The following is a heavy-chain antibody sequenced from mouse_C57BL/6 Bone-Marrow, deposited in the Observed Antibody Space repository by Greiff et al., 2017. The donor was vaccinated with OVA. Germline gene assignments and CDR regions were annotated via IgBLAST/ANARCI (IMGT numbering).Heavy chain of an antibody. V-gene: IGHV1-7*01. CDR1: GYTFTSYW. D-gene: IGHD1-1*01. J-gene: IGHJ1*03. CDR2: INPSSGYT. Sequence: QVQLKQSGAELAKPGASVKLSCKASGYTFTSYWMHWVKQRPGQGLEWIGYINPSSGYTKYNQKFKDKATLTADKSSSTAYMQLSSLTYEDSAVYYCARSPVVKDLYWYFDVWGTGTTVTVSS. CDR3: ARSPVVKDLYWYFDV.